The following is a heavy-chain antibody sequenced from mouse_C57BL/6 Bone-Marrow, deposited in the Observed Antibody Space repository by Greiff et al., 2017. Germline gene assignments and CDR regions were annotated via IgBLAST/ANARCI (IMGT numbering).Heavy chain of an antibody. D-gene: IGHD2-5*01. Sequence: EVQGVESGEGLVKPGGSLKLSCAASGFTFSSYAMSWVRQTPEKRLEWVAYISSGGDYIYYADTVKGRFTISRDNARNTLYLQMSSLKSEDTAMYYCTRDPYSNYDYYAMDYWGQGTSVTVSS. V-gene: IGHV5-9-1*02. CDR1: GFTFSSYA. CDR2: ISSGGDYI. J-gene: IGHJ4*01. CDR3: TRDPYSNYDYYAMDY.